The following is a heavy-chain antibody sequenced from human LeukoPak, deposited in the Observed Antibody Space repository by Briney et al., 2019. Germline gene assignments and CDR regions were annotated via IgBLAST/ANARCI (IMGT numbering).Heavy chain of an antibody. J-gene: IGHJ4*02. Sequence: SETLSLTCTVSGGSFSGYYWSWIRQPPEKGLEWIGSIYYSGNTNYNPSLKSRVTISVDTSKNQFSLKLSFVVAADTALYYCARGRIPGLWSQGTLVTVSS. V-gene: IGHV4-59*08. CDR1: GGSFSGYY. D-gene: IGHD5-18*01. CDR3: ARGRIPGL. CDR2: IYYSGNT.